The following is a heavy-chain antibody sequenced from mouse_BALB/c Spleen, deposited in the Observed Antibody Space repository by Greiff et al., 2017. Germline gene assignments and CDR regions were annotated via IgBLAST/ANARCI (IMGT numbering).Heavy chain of an antibody. CDR1: GYTFTSYN. Sequence: QVQLQQSGAELVRSGASVKMSCKASGYTFTSYNMHWVKQTPGQGLEWIGYIYPGNGGTNYNQKFKGKATLTADTSSSTAYMQISSLTSEDSAVYFCARGRGDAMDYWGQGTSVTVSS. J-gene: IGHJ4*01. V-gene: IGHV1-12*01. CDR3: ARGRGDAMDY. CDR2: IYPGNGGT.